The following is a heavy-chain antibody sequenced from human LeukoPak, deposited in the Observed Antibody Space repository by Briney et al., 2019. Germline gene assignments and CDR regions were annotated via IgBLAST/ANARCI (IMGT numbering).Heavy chain of an antibody. V-gene: IGHV4-59*01. CDR3: ARVFGSGYDFRGAFDI. CDR2: IYYSGST. D-gene: IGHD5-12*01. J-gene: IGHJ3*02. CDR1: GGSFSGYY. Sequence: SETLSLTCAVYGGSFSGYYWSWIRQPPGKGLEWIGYIYYSGSTNYNPSLKSRVTISVDTSKNQFSLKLSSVTAADTAVYYCARVFGSGYDFRGAFDIWGQGTMVTVSS.